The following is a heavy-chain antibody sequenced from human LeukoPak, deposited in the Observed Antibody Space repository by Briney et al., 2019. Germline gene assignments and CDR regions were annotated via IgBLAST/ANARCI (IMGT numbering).Heavy chain of an antibody. Sequence: PRETLPLTCTASGGSMNTYYWTCLRQPAPKGLEWLGRVFHSGTTNYYSPLSNHSLISRSTNSVDGAKNQFFLRLKSVTTADTAIYFCARERDHGYSYGFVLVSWGQGSLVTVSS. CDR3: ARERDHGYSYGFVLVS. D-gene: IGHD5-18*01. CDR2: VFHSGTT. CDR1: GGSMNTYY. V-gene: IGHV4-4*07. J-gene: IGHJ4*02.